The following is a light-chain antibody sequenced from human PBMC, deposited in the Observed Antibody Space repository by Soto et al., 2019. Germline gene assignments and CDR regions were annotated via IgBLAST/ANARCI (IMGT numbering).Light chain of an antibody. CDR1: QSINSW. V-gene: IGKV1-5*03. CDR2: KAS. J-gene: IGKJ2*01. Sequence: DIQMTQSPSTLSASVGDRVTITCRASQSINSWLAWFQKKPGKAPKLLIHKASSLESGVPSRFSGSGSGTEFTLTISSLQPDDFATYYCQQYNTYSYTFGQGTKREIK. CDR3: QQYNTYSYT.